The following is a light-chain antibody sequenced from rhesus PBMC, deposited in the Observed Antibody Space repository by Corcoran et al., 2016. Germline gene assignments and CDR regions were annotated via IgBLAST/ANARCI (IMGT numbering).Light chain of an antibody. Sequence: DIQMTQSPSSLSASVGDTVTITCRASQGISSWLAWYQQKPGKAPKLLIYKASSLQSGVPSRFSGSGSGTDFTLTISSLQSEDFATYYCQQYSSRPPTFGGGTKVEIE. J-gene: IGKJ4*01. CDR2: KAS. CDR1: QGISSW. V-gene: IGKV1-22*01. CDR3: QQYSSRPPT.